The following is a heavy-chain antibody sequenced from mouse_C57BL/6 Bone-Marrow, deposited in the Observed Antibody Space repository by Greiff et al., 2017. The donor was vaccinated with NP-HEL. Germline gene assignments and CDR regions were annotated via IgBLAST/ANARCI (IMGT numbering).Heavy chain of an antibody. Sequence: QVQLQQPGAELVMPGASVKLSCKASGYTFTSYWMHWVKQRPGQGLEWIGEIDPSDSYTNYNQKFKGKSTLTVDKSSSTAYMQLSSLTSEDSAVYYGARGDSAWFAYWGQGTLVTVSA. CDR2: IDPSDSYT. CDR3: ARGDSAWFAY. V-gene: IGHV1-69*01. CDR1: GYTFTSYW. J-gene: IGHJ3*01.